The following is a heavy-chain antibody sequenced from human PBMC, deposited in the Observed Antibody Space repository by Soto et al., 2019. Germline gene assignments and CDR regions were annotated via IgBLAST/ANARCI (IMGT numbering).Heavy chain of an antibody. CDR3: ARQGVAEDY. D-gene: IGHD6-19*01. CDR1: GGSISSSSYY. CDR2: IYYSGST. Sequence: SETLSLTCTVSGGSISSSSYYWGWIRQPPGKGLEWIGSIYYSGSTYYNPSLKSRVTISVDTSKNQFSLKLSSVTAADTAVYYCARQGVAEDYWGQGTLVTVSS. V-gene: IGHV4-39*01. J-gene: IGHJ4*02.